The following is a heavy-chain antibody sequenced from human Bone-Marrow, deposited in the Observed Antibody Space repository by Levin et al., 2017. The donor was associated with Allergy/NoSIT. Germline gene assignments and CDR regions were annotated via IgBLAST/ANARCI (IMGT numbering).Heavy chain of an antibody. D-gene: IGHD5-12*01. CDR2: ISSSSSYT. J-gene: IGHJ4*02. CDR1: GFTFSDYY. CDR3: ARGERPGYSGYDPASPFDY. Sequence: GESLKISCAASGFTFSDYYMSWIRQAPGKGLEWVSYISSSSSYTNYADSVKGRFTISRDNAKNSLYLQMNSLRAEDTAVYYCARGERPGYSGYDPASPFDYWGQGTLVTVSS. V-gene: IGHV3-11*05.